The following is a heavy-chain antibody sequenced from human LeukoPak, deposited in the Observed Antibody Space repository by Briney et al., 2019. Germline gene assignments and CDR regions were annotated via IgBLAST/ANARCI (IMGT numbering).Heavy chain of an antibody. CDR2: ISGSSGTT. D-gene: IGHD1-1*01. Sequence: EPGGSLRLSCEASGFTFSSYAMSWVRQAPGKGLEWVSDISGSSGTTYYADSVKGRFTISRDNSKNTLYLQMNSLRAEDTAVYYCAKVQSRWNDGSDAFDIWGQGTMVTVSS. V-gene: IGHV3-23*01. CDR3: AKVQSRWNDGSDAFDI. CDR1: GFTFSSYA. J-gene: IGHJ3*02.